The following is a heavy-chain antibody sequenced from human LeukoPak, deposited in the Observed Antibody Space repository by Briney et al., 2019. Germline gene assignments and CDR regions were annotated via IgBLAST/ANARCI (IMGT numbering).Heavy chain of an antibody. D-gene: IGHD2-21*02. V-gene: IGHV1-69*05. CDR3: ASIPGDCGGDCADYFQH. CDR1: GGTYSSYA. J-gene: IGHJ1*01. CDR2: IIPIFGTA. Sequence: VASVKVSCKASGGTYSSYAISWVRQAPGQGLEWMGRIIPIFGTANYAQKFQGRVTITTDESTSTAYMELSSLRSEDTAVYYCASIPGDCGGDCADYFQHWGQGTLVTVSS.